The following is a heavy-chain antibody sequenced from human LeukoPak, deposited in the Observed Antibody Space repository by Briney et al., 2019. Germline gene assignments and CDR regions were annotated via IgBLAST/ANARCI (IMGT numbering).Heavy chain of an antibody. J-gene: IGHJ5*02. CDR2: IYTSGST. Sequence: SSETLSLTCTVSGGSISSYYWSWIRQPAGKGLEWIGRIYTSGSTNYNPSLKSRVTISVDTSKNQFSLNLSSVTAADTAVYYCARLIYSSGWYGLFDPWGQGTLVTVSS. V-gene: IGHV4-4*07. CDR3: ARLIYSSGWYGLFDP. D-gene: IGHD6-19*01. CDR1: GGSISSYY.